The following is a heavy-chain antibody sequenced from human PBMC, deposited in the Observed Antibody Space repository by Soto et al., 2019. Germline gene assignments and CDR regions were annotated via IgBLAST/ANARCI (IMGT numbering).Heavy chain of an antibody. J-gene: IGHJ4*02. CDR2: IYYSGST. Sequence: TLSLTCTVSGGSVSSGSYYWSWIRQPPGKGLEWIGYIYYSGSTNYNPSLKSRVTISVDTSKNQFSLRLSSVTAADTAVYYCARDHYYDSSGSFDYWGQGTLVTVSS. CDR1: GGSVSSGSYY. D-gene: IGHD3-22*01. CDR3: ARDHYYDSSGSFDY. V-gene: IGHV4-61*01.